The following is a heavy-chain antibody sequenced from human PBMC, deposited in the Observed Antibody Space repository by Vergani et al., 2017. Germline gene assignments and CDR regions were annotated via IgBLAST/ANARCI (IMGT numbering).Heavy chain of an antibody. CDR2: IYYSGST. Sequence: QLQLQESGSGLVKPSQTLSLTCAVSGGSISSGGYSWSWIRQPPGKGLEWIGYIYYSGSTYYNPSLKSRVTISVDTSKNQFSLKLSSVTAADTAVYYCARYCSSTSCRNWFDPWGQGTLVTVSS. J-gene: IGHJ5*02. D-gene: IGHD2-2*01. CDR3: ARYCSSTSCRNWFDP. V-gene: IGHV4-30-2*05. CDR1: GGSISSGGYS.